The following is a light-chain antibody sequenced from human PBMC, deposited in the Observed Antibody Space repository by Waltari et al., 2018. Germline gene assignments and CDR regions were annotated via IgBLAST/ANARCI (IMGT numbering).Light chain of an antibody. CDR3: AAWDDRLRGPL. Sequence: QSVLTQPPSASGTPGQRVTISCSGSGSNIGTNYPYWYQQLPGMAPRLLISRDHQRPPGVPDRFAGPPSGTSASLAISGLRSEDEAAYYCAAWDDRLRGPLFGGGTKLTVL. V-gene: IGLV1-47*01. J-gene: IGLJ2*01. CDR2: RDH. CDR1: GSNIGTNY.